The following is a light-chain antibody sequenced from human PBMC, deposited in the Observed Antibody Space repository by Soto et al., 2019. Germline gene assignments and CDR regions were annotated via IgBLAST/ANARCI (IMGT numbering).Light chain of an antibody. V-gene: IGKV1-5*03. CDR2: KAS. Sequence: DIQMTQSPPTLSASVGDRVNITFRASQSISSCLAWYQQKPRKAPKLLIYKASSLESGVPSRFSGIESGTEFTLTISSQQPDDFATYYCQQYDTYWTFGQGTKVDIK. J-gene: IGKJ1*01. CDR1: QSISSC. CDR3: QQYDTYWT.